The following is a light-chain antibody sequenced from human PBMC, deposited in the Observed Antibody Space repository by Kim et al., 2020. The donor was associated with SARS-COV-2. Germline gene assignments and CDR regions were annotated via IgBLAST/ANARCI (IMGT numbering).Light chain of an antibody. Sequence: QSVLTQPPSVSGGPGPRVTISCTGSSSNIGAGYDVHWYQQLPGTAPKLLIYGNSNRPSGVPDRFSGSKSGTSASLAINGLQAEDEADYYCQSYDRSLSGSVFGGGTKLAVL. J-gene: IGLJ2*01. CDR1: SSNIGAGYD. CDR3: QSYDRSLSGSV. V-gene: IGLV1-40*01. CDR2: GNS.